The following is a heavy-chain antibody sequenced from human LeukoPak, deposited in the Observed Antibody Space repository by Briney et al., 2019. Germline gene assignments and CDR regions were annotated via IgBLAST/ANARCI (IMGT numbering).Heavy chain of an antibody. J-gene: IGHJ4*02. Sequence: GGSLRLSCAASGFTFSSYWMSWVRQAPGKGLEWVANIKQDGSEKYYVDSVKGRFTISRDNAKNSLYLQMNSLRAEDTAVYYCARDLGITIFGVVPYFDYWGQGTLVTVSS. CDR2: IKQDGSEK. D-gene: IGHD3-3*01. V-gene: IGHV3-7*01. CDR3: ARDLGITIFGVVPYFDY. CDR1: GFTFSSYW.